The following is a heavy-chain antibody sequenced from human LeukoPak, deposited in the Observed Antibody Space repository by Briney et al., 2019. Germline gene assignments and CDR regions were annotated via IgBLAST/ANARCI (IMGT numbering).Heavy chain of an antibody. CDR2: ISSSSRYI. Sequence: GSLRLSCVASGFTFSSYNMNWVRQAPGKGLEWVSSISSSSRYIYYTDSVKGRFTISRDNAKNSLYLQMNSLRAEDTAVYYCVRDLSVGSKPDLGFDYWGQGTLVTVSS. CDR3: VRDLSVGSKPDLGFDY. J-gene: IGHJ4*02. D-gene: IGHD1-26*01. CDR1: GFTFSSYN. V-gene: IGHV3-21*01.